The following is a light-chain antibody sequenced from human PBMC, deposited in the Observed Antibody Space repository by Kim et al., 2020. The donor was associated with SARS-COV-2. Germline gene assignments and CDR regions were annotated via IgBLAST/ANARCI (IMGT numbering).Light chain of an antibody. CDR1: SSDVSSYNR. J-gene: IGLJ1*01. Sequence: GQSVTISCTGPSSDVSSYNRVSWYQHPPGTAPKVIIYEVSDRPSGVPDRFSGSKSGNTASLTISGLQAEDEADYYCSSFTTSATYVFGTGTKVTVL. V-gene: IGLV2-18*02. CDR3: SSFTTSATYV. CDR2: EVS.